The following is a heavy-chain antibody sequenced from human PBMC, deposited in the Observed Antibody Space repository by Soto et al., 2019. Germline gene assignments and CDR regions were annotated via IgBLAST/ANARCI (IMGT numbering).Heavy chain of an antibody. CDR3: ARGRGPSIAAATRKNWFDP. V-gene: IGHV4-34*01. D-gene: IGHD6-13*01. Sequence: SETLSLTCAVYGGSFSGYYWSWIRQPPGKGLEWIGEINHSGSTNYNPSLKSRVTISVDTSKNQFSLKLSSVTAADTAVYYCARGRGPSIAAATRKNWFDPWGQGTLVTVSS. CDR2: INHSGST. J-gene: IGHJ5*02. CDR1: GGSFSGYY.